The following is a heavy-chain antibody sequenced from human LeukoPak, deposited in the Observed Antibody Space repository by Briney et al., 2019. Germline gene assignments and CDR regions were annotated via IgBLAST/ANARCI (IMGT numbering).Heavy chain of an antibody. D-gene: IGHD3-22*01. J-gene: IGHJ4*02. CDR2: IAYDGSNK. V-gene: IGHV3-30-3*01. Sequence: PGGSLRLSCAASGFTFSDYPMHWVRQAPGKGLEWVAVIAYDGSNKFYADSVKGRFTISRDSSKNTLYLQVNSLRTEDTAVYYCARDQDDSSPDYWGQGTLVTVSS. CDR3: ARDQDDSSPDY. CDR1: GFTFSDYP.